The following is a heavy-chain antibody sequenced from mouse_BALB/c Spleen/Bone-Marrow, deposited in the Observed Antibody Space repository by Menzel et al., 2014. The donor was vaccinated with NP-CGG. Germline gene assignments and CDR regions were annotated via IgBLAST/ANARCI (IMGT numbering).Heavy chain of an antibody. J-gene: IGHJ2*01. CDR2: IYPGNSDT. CDR1: GYTFSNYW. CDR3: TTLARTNFDY. V-gene: IGHV1-5*01. D-gene: IGHD3-1*01. Sequence: VQLQQPGPVLARPGAAVKMSCKASGYTFSNYWMHWVKQRPGQGLEWIGTIYPGNSDTTYNQKFKGKAKLTAATSTSTAYMDLSSLTNEDSAVYYCTTLARTNFDYWGQGTTLTVSS.